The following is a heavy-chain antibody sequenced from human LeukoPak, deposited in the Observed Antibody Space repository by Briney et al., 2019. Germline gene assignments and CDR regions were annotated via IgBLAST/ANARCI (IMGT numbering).Heavy chain of an antibody. D-gene: IGHD4-17*01. Sequence: GGSLRLSCAVSGFSLSDYWMHWVRQAPGKGLEGVSSISSSSSYIYYADSVKGRFTISRDNAKNSLYLQMNSLSAEGTAVYYCATATVTTSNTASDYWGQGTLVTVSS. CDR2: ISSSSSYI. J-gene: IGHJ4*02. CDR1: GFSLSDYW. CDR3: ATATVTTSNTASDY. V-gene: IGHV3-21*01.